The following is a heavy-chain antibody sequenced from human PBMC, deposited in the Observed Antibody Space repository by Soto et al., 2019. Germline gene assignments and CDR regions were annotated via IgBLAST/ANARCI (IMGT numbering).Heavy chain of an antibody. CDR3: ARSYCSGGSCPYYFDY. Sequence: SETLSLTCTVSGGSISSYYWSWIRQPPGKGLEWIGYIYYSGSTNYNPSLKSRVTISVDTSKNQFSLKLSSVTAADTAVYYCARSYCSGGSCPYYFDYWGQGTLVTVSS. D-gene: IGHD2-15*01. V-gene: IGHV4-59*01. J-gene: IGHJ4*02. CDR1: GGSISSYY. CDR2: IYYSGST.